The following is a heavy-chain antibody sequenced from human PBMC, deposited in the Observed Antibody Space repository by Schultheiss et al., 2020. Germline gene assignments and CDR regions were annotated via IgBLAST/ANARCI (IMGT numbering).Heavy chain of an antibody. CDR1: GFTFSSYV. J-gene: IGHJ4*02. CDR3: AKEFFLTYYYDSSGPAYFDY. CDR2: ISYDGSNK. V-gene: IGHV3-30*18. D-gene: IGHD3-22*01. Sequence: GGSLRLACAASGFTFSSYVMHWVRQAPGKGLEWVAVISYDGSNKYYADSVKGQFTISRDNSKNTLYLQMNSLRAEDTAVYYCAKEFFLTYYYDSSGPAYFDYWGRGTLVTVAS.